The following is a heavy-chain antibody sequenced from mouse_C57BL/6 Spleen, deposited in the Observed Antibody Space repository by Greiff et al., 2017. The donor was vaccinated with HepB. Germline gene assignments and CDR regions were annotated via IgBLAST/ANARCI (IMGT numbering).Heavy chain of an antibody. V-gene: IGHV1-52*01. J-gene: IGHJ2*01. D-gene: IGHD1-1*01. CDR2: IDPSDSET. Sequence: VQLQQPGAELVRPGSSVKLSCKASGYTFTSYWMHWVKQRPIQGLEWIGNIDPSDSETHYNQKFKDKATLTVDKSSSTAYMQLSSLTSEDSAVYYCARGGYYYGSSPRYYFDYWGQGTTLTVSS. CDR1: GYTFTSYW. CDR3: ARGGYYYGSSPRYYFDY.